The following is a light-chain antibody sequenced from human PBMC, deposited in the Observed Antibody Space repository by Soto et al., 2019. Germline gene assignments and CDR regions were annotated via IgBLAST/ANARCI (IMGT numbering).Light chain of an antibody. Sequence: DIQMTQPPSTLSASVGDRVTITCRASPSISSWLAWYQQKPGKAPKLLIYDASSLESGVPSRFSGSGSGTEFTLTISSLQPDDFATYYCQQYNSYWTFGQGTKVDIK. CDR1: PSISSW. CDR2: DAS. CDR3: QQYNSYWT. V-gene: IGKV1-5*01. J-gene: IGKJ1*01.